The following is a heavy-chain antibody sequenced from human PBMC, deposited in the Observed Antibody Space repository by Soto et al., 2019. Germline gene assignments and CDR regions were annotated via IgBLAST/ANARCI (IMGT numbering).Heavy chain of an antibody. J-gene: IGHJ6*02. CDR1: VFTFSSYE. CDR2: ISSSGSTI. Sequence: PGGSLRLACAASVFTFSSYEMNLVRQSPGKGLEWVSYISSSGSTIYYADSVKGRFTISRYNAKNSLYLQMNSLRAEDTAVYYCAKDKGYYDFWSGYRSYLYGMEVWGQGTTVTVSS. CDR3: AKDKGYYDFWSGYRSYLYGMEV. D-gene: IGHD3-3*01. V-gene: IGHV3-48*03.